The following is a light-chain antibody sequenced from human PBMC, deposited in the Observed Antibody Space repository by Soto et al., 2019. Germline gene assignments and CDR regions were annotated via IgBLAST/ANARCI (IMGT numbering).Light chain of an antibody. CDR2: NSY. CDR3: AAWDASLNGYV. J-gene: IGLJ1*01. CDR1: SSNIGSKT. V-gene: IGLV1-44*01. Sequence: QPVLTQPPSASGTPGQRVTISCSGSSSNIGSKTVNWYQQLPGTVPKLLIYNSYQRPSGVPDRFSGSKSGTSASLAISGLQSEDEADYYCAAWDASLNGYVFGTATKLTVL.